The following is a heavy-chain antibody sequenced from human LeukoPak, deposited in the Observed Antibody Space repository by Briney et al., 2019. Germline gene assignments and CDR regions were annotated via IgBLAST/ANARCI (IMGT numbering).Heavy chain of an antibody. Sequence: SETLSLTCAVYGGSFSGYYWSWIRQPPGKGLEWIGEINHSGSTNYNPSLKSRVTISVDTSKNQFSLKLSSVTAADTAVYYCARDLPEEPFDYWGQGTLVTVSS. CDR1: GGSFSGYY. J-gene: IGHJ4*02. D-gene: IGHD1-26*01. V-gene: IGHV4-34*01. CDR2: INHSGST. CDR3: ARDLPEEPFDY.